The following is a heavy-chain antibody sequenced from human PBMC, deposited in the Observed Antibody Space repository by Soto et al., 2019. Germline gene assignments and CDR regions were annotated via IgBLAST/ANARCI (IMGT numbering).Heavy chain of an antibody. V-gene: IGHV3-64*01. CDR1: GYTFSGYS. Sequence: EVQLVESGGGLVQPGGSLRLSCAASGYTFSGYSMFWVRQAPGKGLEYVSAINTNGVNTFYAKSVKGRFTISRDNSKNTMYLQMGSLSAEDVAVYYCARGRVEDSSGWATYFDYWGQGTLVTVSP. CDR2: INTNGVNT. J-gene: IGHJ4*02. D-gene: IGHD6-19*01. CDR3: ARGRVEDSSGWATYFDY.